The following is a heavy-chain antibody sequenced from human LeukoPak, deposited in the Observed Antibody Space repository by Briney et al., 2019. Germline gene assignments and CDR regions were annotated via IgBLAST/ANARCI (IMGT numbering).Heavy chain of an antibody. CDR2: ISWNSGSI. D-gene: IGHD4-11*01. V-gene: IGHV3-9*01. CDR3: AKDISYSNPDAFDI. CDR1: GFTFDDYA. Sequence: GGSLRLSCAASGFTFDDYAMHWVRQAPGKGLEWVSGISWNSGSIGYADSVKGRFTISRDNAKNSLYLQMNSLRAEDTALYYCAKDISYSNPDAFDIWGQGTMVTVSS. J-gene: IGHJ3*02.